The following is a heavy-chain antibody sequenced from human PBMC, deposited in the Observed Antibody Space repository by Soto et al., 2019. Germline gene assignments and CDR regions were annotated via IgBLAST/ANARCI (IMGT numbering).Heavy chain of an antibody. V-gene: IGHV3-48*01. CDR2: ISSSSSTI. CDR1: GFTFSSYS. Sequence: VGSLRLSCAASGFTFSSYSRNWVRQAPGKGLEWVSYISSSSSTIYYADSVKGRFTISRDNAKNSLYLQMNSLRAEDTAVYYCARDLGSEAVYWGQGTLVTVSS. D-gene: IGHD6-6*01. CDR3: ARDLGSEAVY. J-gene: IGHJ4*02.